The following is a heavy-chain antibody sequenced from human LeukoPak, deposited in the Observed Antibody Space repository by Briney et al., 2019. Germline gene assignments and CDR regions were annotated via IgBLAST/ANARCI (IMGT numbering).Heavy chain of an antibody. CDR3: AREVWFGELSERTLDY. CDR1: GYPFTSYY. CDR2: INPGGGSA. J-gene: IGHJ4*02. D-gene: IGHD3-10*01. V-gene: IGHV1-46*01. Sequence: ASVKVSCKASGYPFTSYYIHWVRQAPGQGLEWMGIINPGGGSATYAQKFQGRVTMTSDPSTSTVYMDLSSLTSEDTAVYYCAREVWFGELSERTLDYWGQGTLVTVSS.